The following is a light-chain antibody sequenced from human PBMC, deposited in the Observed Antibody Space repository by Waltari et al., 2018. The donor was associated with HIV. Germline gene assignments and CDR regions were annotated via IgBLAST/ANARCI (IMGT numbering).Light chain of an antibody. CDR1: ETINND. CDR3: QQYNKWPPT. J-gene: IGKJ1*01. CDR2: GAS. Sequence: EIVMTQSPATLSVSPGERATISCRASETINNDLAWYQQKPGQAPRLLTHGASTRAAGIPARFSGSGSGTEFSLTNNYVQSEDFALYYCQQYNKWPPTFGQGTKVEIK. V-gene: IGKV3D-15*01.